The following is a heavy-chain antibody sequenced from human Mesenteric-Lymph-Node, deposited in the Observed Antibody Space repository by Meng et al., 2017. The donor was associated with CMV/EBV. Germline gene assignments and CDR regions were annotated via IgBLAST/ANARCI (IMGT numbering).Heavy chain of an antibody. CDR2: INHSGST. V-gene: IGHV4-34*01. CDR1: GGSFSGYY. J-gene: IGHJ6*02. D-gene: IGHD2-15*01. Sequence: GSLRLSCAVYGGSFSGYYWSWIRQPPGKGLEWIGEINHSGSTNYNPSLKSRVTISVDTSKNQFSLKLSSVTAADTAVYYCARVGPPNRYCSGGSRYSGGGDYYYYYGMDVWGQGTTVTVSS. CDR3: ARVGPPNRYCSGGSRYSGGGDYYYYYGMDV.